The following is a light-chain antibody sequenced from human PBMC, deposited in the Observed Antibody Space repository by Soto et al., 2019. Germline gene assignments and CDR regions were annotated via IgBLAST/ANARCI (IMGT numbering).Light chain of an antibody. Sequence: EIVMTQSPATLSVSPGGRATLSCRASQSVSSNLAWYQQKPGQAPRLLIYGASTRATGIPARFSGSGSGTEFTLTISRLEPEDFAVYYCQQYGSSPARTFGQGTKVDIK. CDR3: QQYGSSPART. J-gene: IGKJ1*01. V-gene: IGKV3-15*01. CDR1: QSVSSN. CDR2: GAS.